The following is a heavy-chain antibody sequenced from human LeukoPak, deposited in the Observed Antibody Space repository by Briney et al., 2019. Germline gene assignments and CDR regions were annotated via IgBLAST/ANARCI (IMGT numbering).Heavy chain of an antibody. CDR2: INHRGDT. Sequence: SEPLSLICAVYGGPFSAFYWRWLRQSPEKGLEGIAEINHRGDTNYNPSVKSRVTISVDTSKNQFSLKVTSLTAADTAIYYCARGPTISETGYFDYWGQGTLVTVSS. CDR1: GGPFSAFY. J-gene: IGHJ4*02. CDR3: ARGPTISETGYFDY. V-gene: IGHV4-34*01. D-gene: IGHD1-1*01.